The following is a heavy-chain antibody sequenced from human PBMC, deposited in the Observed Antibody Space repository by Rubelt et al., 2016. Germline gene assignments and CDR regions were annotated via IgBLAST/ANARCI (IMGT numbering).Heavy chain of an antibody. CDR1: GGSISSSSYY. D-gene: IGHD3-10*01. J-gene: IGHJ4*02. CDR2: IYYSGGT. Sequence: QLQLQESGPGLVKPSETLSLTCTVSGGSISSSSYYWGWIRQPPGKGLEWIGSIYYSGGTYYNPSLNMRGTISVDTSKNQFSRKLSSVTAADTAVYYCARASPYKPAGYWGQGTLVTVSS. CDR3: ARASPYKPAGY. V-gene: IGHV4-39*01.